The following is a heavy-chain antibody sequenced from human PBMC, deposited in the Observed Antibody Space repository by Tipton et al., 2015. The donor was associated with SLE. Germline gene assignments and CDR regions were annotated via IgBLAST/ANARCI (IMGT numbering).Heavy chain of an antibody. Sequence: TLSLTCTVSGYSITSGYYWGWIRQPPGKGLEWIGSMSQTGITYYNPTLMSRVTISGDTSKNQFFLNLDSVTAADTAVYYCVREYHPRITVFGADCWGQGTLVTVPS. V-gene: IGHV4-38-2*02. CDR1: GYSITSGYY. CDR2: MSQTGIT. CDR3: VREYHPRITVFGADC. J-gene: IGHJ4*02. D-gene: IGHD3-3*01.